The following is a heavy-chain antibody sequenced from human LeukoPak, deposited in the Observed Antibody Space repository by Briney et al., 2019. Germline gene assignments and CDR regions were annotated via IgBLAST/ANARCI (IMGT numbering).Heavy chain of an antibody. Sequence: SETLSLTCTVSNDSISSYYWSWIRQPPGKGLEWIGCVYYNGSTNYNPSLKSRVTISVDTSKNQFSLKLSSVTAADTAVYYCARAYPFDPWGQGTLVTVSS. J-gene: IGHJ5*02. D-gene: IGHD3-16*01. CDR3: ARAYPFDP. CDR2: VYYNGST. V-gene: IGHV4-59*12. CDR1: NDSISSYY.